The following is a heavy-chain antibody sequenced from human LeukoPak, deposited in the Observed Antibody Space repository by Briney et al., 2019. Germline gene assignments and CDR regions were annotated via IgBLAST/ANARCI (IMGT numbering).Heavy chain of an antibody. D-gene: IGHD1-26*01. CDR1: GFTFSSYS. V-gene: IGHV3-21*04. CDR2: ISSSRSYI. Sequence: GGSLRLSCAASGFTFSSYSMNWVRQAPGKGLEWVSSISSSRSYIYYADSVQGRFTISRDNAKNSLYLQMNSLRAEDTAVYYCASRSGAPEAVSLDYWGQGTLVTVSS. J-gene: IGHJ4*02. CDR3: ASRSGAPEAVSLDY.